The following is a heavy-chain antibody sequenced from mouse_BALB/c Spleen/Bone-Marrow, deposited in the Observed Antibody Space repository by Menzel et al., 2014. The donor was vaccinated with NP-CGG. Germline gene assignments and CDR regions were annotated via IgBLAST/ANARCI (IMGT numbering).Heavy chain of an antibody. CDR1: GFTFSSYG. CDR2: ISSGGSYT. D-gene: IGHD2-4*01. V-gene: IGHV5-6*01. CDR3: ARQTYYDYDGYFDY. Sequence: DVQLVESGGDLVKPGGSLKLSCAAFGFTFSSYGMSWVRQTPDKRLEWVATISSGGSYTYYPDSVKGRFTISRDNAKNTLYLQMSSLKSEDTAMYYCARQTYYDYDGYFDYWGQGTTLTVSS. J-gene: IGHJ2*01.